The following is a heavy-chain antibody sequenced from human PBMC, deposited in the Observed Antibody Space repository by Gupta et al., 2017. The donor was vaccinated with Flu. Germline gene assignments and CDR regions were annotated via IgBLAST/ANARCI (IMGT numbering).Heavy chain of an antibody. CDR1: GGSIGSEY. CDR2: TYKSGTT. CDR3: ARDGSGRSFQI. J-gene: IGHJ3*02. D-gene: IGHD6-19*01. V-gene: IGHV4-4*08. Sequence: GGSIGSEYWSWIRQPPGEGLEWIGYTYKSGTTEYNPSLKSRVAISVDSFKNQFSLRVSFVTAADTAVYYCARDGSGRSFQIWGQGTMVIVSS.